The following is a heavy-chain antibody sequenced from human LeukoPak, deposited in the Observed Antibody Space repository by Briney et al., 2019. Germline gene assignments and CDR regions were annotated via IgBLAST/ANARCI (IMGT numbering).Heavy chain of an antibody. CDR1: GYSFTSYW. J-gene: IGHJ3*02. D-gene: IGHD3-22*01. Sequence: GESLKISCKGSGYSFTSYWISWVRQMPGKGLEWMGIIYPGDSDTRYSPSFQGQVTISADKSISTAYLQWSSLKASDTAMYYCARVGANYYDSSGYYPFDIWGQGTMVTVSS. V-gene: IGHV5-51*01. CDR3: ARVGANYYDSSGYYPFDI. CDR2: IYPGDSDT.